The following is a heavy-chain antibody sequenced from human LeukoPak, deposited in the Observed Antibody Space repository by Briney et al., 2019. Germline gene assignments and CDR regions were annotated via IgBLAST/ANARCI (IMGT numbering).Heavy chain of an antibody. CDR1: GGTFSSYA. D-gene: IGHD3-22*01. J-gene: IGHJ4*02. CDR3: GRNRNSYFDSSGYSDYFYY. V-gene: IGHV1-69*13. CDR2: IIPIFGTA. Sequence: ASVKVSCKASGGTFSSYAISWVRQAPGQGLEWMGEIIPIFGTANYAQKFQGRVTITADESTSTAYMELSSLRSEDTAAYYCGRNRNSYFDSSGYSDYFYYWGQGTLVSVSS.